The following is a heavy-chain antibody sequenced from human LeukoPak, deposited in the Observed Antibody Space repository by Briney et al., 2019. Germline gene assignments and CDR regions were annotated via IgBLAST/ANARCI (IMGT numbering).Heavy chain of an antibody. CDR2: INPSGST. V-gene: IGHV4-34*01. J-gene: IGHJ4*02. Sequence: SETLSLTCAVYGGSFSGYYWTWIRQPPGKGLEWIGEINPSGSTNYNPSLKSRVTLSVDTSKNQVSLKLSSVTAADTAVYYCASVGWLAYYFDYWGQGTLVTVSS. D-gene: IGHD6-19*01. CDR3: ASVGWLAYYFDY. CDR1: GGSFSGYY.